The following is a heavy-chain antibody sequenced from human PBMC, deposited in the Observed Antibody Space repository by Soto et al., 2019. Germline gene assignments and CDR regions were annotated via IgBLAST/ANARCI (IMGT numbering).Heavy chain of an antibody. D-gene: IGHD5-12*01. CDR1: GFSLTSRGVG. CDR3: GHDDVAQQGFDF. J-gene: IGHJ4*02. V-gene: IGHV2-5*02. CDR2: IYWDDDT. Sequence: QITLKESGPTLVKPTQTLTVTCTFSGFSLTSRGVGVGWIRQPPGKALEWLALIYWDDDTRYTPSLKSRLTVTKDNSKNHVVLAMTNISPVDTATYYCGHDDVAQQGFDFWGQGLLVTVSS.